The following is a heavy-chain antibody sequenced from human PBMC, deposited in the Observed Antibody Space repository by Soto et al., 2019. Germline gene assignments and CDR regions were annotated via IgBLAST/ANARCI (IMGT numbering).Heavy chain of an antibody. D-gene: IGHD6-13*01. V-gene: IGHV4-39*01. CDR1: GGSISSRSYY. Sequence: PSETLSLTCTVSGGSISSRSYYWCWIRHPPGKGLEWIGSIYYSGNAYYNPSLKSRVAVSVDTSKNQFSLKVTSVTATDTAVYYCARHKDTSSRYLLPDFWGQGTLVTVSS. CDR2: IYYSGNA. J-gene: IGHJ4*02. CDR3: ARHKDTSSRYLLPDF.